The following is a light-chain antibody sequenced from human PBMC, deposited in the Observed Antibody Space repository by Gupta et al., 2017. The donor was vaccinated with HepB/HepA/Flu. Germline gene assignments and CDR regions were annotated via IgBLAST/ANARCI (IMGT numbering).Light chain of an antibody. CDR3: SSYTSRSTLV. J-gene: IGLJ3*02. CDR1: NSDVGGYNY. V-gene: IGLV2-14*01. CDR2: DVS. Sequence: QSALTQPASVSGSLGQSITISCTGTNSDVGGYNYVSWYQQHPDKAPKLMIYDVSNRPSGVSNRFSGSKSGNTASLTISGLQAEDEADYYCSSYTSRSTLVFGGGTKLTVL.